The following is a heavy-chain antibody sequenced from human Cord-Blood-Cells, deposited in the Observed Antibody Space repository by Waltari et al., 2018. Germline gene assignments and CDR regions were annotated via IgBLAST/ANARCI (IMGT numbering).Heavy chain of an antibody. CDR1: GGSFSGYY. Sequence: QVQLQQWGAGLLKPSETLSLTCAVYGGSFSGYYWSWIRQTPGKGLEWIGEINHSGSTNYNPSLKSRVTISVDTSKNQFSLKLSSVTAADTAVYYCASASGFFLEWLLFDYWGQGTLVTVSS. CDR3: ASASGFFLEWLLFDY. J-gene: IGHJ4*02. V-gene: IGHV4-34*01. D-gene: IGHD3-3*01. CDR2: INHSGST.